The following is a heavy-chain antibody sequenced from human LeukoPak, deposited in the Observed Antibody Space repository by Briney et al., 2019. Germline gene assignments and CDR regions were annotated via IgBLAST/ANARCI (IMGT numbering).Heavy chain of an antibody. CDR1: GFTFRTYW. D-gene: IGHD5-24*01. CDR2: IKQDGSEK. Sequence: GGSLRLSCASSGFTFRTYWMSWVRQAPGQGLEWVANIKQDGSEKYYVDSVKGRFTISRDNAKNSLYLQMNSLRAEDTAVYYCARDEGMAHDASDIWGQGTMVIVSS. V-gene: IGHV3-7*01. J-gene: IGHJ3*02. CDR3: ARDEGMAHDASDI.